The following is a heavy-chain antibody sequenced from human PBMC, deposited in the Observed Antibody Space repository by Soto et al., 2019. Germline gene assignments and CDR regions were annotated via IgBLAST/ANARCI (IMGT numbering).Heavy chain of an antibody. CDR3: AREDRRGYCSGGSCYSGYYGMDV. D-gene: IGHD2-15*01. CDR2: INSDGSST. V-gene: IGHV3-74*01. CDR1: GFTFSSYW. Sequence: PGGSLRLSCAASGFTFSSYWMHWVRQAPGKGLVWVSRINSDGSSTSYADSVKGRFTISRDNAKNTLYLQMNNLRAEDTAVYYCAREDRRGYCSGGSCYSGYYGMDVWGQGTTVTVSS. J-gene: IGHJ6*02.